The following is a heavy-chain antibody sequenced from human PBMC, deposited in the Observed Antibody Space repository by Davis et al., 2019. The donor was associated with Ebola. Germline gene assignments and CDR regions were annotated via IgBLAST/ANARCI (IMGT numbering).Heavy chain of an antibody. CDR3: ARNVAARREYYYYGMDV. CDR2: IIPIFGTA. Sequence: SVKVSCKASGYTFTSYGISWVRQAPGQGLEWMGGIIPIFGTANYAQKFQGRVTITADESTSTAYMELSSLRSEDTAVYYCARNVAARREYYYYGMDVWGQGTTVTVSS. D-gene: IGHD6-6*01. CDR1: GYTFTSYG. V-gene: IGHV1-69*13. J-gene: IGHJ6*02.